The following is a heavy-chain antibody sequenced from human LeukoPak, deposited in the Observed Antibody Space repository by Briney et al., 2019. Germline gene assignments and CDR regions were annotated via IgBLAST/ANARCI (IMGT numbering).Heavy chain of an antibody. CDR1: GYTFTSYG. CDR2: ISASNGNT. J-gene: IGHJ4*02. D-gene: IGHD4-11*01. CDR3: ARAYRNDDSNYFYY. Sequence: ASVKVSCKASGYTFTSYGISWLRQAPGQGLEWMGWISASNGNTNYAQKPQGRVTMTTDTSPSTAYMKLSSLKSDDTAVYYCARAYRNDDSNYFYYWGQGTLVTVSS. V-gene: IGHV1-18*01.